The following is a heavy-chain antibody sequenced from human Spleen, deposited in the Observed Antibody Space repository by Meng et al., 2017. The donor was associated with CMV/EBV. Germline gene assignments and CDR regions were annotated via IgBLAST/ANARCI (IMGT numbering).Heavy chain of an antibody. V-gene: IGHV3-23*01. Sequence: GGSLRLSCAASGFTFSSYGMHWVRQAPGKGLEWVSGISGSGDNTYYGDSVKGRFTISRDNSKNTLYLQMNSLRVEDTAVYYCATVRFLEWSPSGMDVWGQGTTVTVSS. CDR3: ATVRFLEWSPSGMDV. CDR2: ISGSGDNT. D-gene: IGHD3-3*01. CDR1: GFTFSSYG. J-gene: IGHJ6*02.